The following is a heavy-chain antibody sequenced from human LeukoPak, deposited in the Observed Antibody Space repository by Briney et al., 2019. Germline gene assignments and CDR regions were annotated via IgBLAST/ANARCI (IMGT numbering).Heavy chain of an antibody. D-gene: IGHD1-26*01. CDR1: VFTHNILW. CDR3: AGAWELRLFGMDV. CDR2: IKPDGSEN. J-gene: IGHJ6*02. Sequence: GGSLSLPCAASVFTHNILWVRWLPPAPGGGLEGVANIKPDGSENYYVHSVKGRLTISRDNAKNALYLQMNSLRDEDTVVYYGAGAWELRLFGMDVWGQGTTVTVSS. V-gene: IGHV3-7*01.